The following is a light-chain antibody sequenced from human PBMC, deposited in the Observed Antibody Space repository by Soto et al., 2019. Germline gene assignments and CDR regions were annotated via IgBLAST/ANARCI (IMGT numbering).Light chain of an antibody. J-gene: IGLJ2*01. CDR1: SSDVGSYDY. V-gene: IGLV2-14*01. Sequence: QSALTQPASVSGSPGQSITISCTGTSSDVGSYDYVSWYQQHPGKAPKLMIYDVSNRPSGLSNRFSGSKSGNTASLTISGLQAEDEADYYCSSYTTRSTLVVFGGGTKLTVL. CDR3: SSYTTRSTLVV. CDR2: DVS.